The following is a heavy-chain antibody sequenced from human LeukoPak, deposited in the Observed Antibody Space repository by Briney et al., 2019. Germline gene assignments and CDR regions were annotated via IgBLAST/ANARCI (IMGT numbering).Heavy chain of an antibody. CDR1: GASISSRSYY. CDR2: IYYSGST. J-gene: IGHJ5*02. D-gene: IGHD3-10*02. V-gene: IGHV4-39*07. CDR3: ARCSKPSWFDP. Sequence: SETLSLTCTVSGASISSRSYYWVWIRQPPGKGLEWIASIYYSGSTSYTPSLKSRVTISLDMSKNQFSLKLNSVTAADTAVYYCARCSKPSWFDPWGQGTLVTVSS.